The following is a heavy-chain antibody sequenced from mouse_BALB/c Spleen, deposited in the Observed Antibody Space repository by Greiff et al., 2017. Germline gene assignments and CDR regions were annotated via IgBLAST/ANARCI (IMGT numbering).Heavy chain of an antibody. Sequence: VQLKESGTVLARPGASVKMSCKASGYTFTSYWMHWVKQRPGQGLEWIGAIYPGNSDTSYNQKFKGKAKLTAVTSTSTAYMELSSLTNEDSAVYYCTNYYYGSSYRFAYWGQGTLVTVSA. CDR1: GYTFTSYW. CDR3: TNYYYGSSYRFAY. V-gene: IGHV1-5*01. D-gene: IGHD1-1*01. CDR2: IYPGNSDT. J-gene: IGHJ3*01.